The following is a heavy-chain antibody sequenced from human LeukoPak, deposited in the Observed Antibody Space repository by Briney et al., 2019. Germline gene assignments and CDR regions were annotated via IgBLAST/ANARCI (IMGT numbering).Heavy chain of an antibody. CDR3: ARGHRIPTDY. D-gene: IGHD2-2*02. CDR2: ISGSADST. J-gene: IGHJ4*02. Sequence: GGSLRLSSAASGFTFSSYAMSWVRQAPGKGLEWVSAISGSADSTYYADSVKGRFTISRDSSKNTLYLQMNTLRVEDTAVYYCARGHRIPTDYWGQGTLVTVSS. CDR1: GFTFSSYA. V-gene: IGHV3-23*01.